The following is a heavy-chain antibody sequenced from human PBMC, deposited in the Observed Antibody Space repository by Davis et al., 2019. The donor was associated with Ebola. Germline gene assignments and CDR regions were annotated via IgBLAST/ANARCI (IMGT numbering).Heavy chain of an antibody. CDR2: IYTSGST. CDR3: ARDPRDGSGHPHWYFDL. V-gene: IGHV4-4*07. CDR1: GGSISSYY. D-gene: IGHD6-19*01. J-gene: IGHJ2*01. Sequence: PSETLSLTCTVSGGSISSYYWSWIRQPAGKGLEWIGRIYTSGSTNYNPSLKSRVTMSVDTSKNQFSLKLSSVTAADTAVYYCARDPRDGSGHPHWYFDLWGRGTLVTVSS.